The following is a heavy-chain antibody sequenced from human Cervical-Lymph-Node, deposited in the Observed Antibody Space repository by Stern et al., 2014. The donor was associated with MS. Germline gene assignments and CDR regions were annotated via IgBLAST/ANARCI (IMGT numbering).Heavy chain of an antibody. Sequence: EDQLVESGGGLVKPGGSLRLSCAVSGFTSNTYSLNWVRQAPGKGLEWVSYIRSRSSTIYYADSVKGRFTISRDNAKNSLYLQMNSLRAEDTAVYYCARDSGSGMLYYFDFWGQGSLVAVSS. D-gene: IGHD2-15*01. CDR1: GFTSNTYS. J-gene: IGHJ4*02. CDR3: ARDSGSGMLYYFDF. CDR2: IRSRSSTI. V-gene: IGHV3-48*01.